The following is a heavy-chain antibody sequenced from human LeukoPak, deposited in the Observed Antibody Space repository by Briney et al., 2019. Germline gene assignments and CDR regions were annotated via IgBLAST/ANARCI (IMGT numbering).Heavy chain of an antibody. CDR1: GFTFSDYY. CDR2: ISSSSSTI. Sequence: PGGSLRLSCAVSGFTFSDYYMSWIRQAPGKGLEWVSYISSSSSTIYYADSVKGRFTISRDNAKNSLYLQMNSLRDEDTAVYYCARTRTTVAPYFDYWGQGTLVTVSS. D-gene: IGHD4-23*01. J-gene: IGHJ4*02. V-gene: IGHV3-11*04. CDR3: ARTRTTVAPYFDY.